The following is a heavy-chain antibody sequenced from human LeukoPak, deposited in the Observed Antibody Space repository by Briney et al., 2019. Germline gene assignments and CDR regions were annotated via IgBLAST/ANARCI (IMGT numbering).Heavy chain of an antibody. CDR3: AKGGHVDY. CDR1: GFTFSSYS. Sequence: GGSLRLSCAASGFTFSSYSLNWVRQAPGKGLEWLSYISSGSSTIYYADSVKGRFTISRDNAQNSLYLQLNSLRVEDTAVYYCAKGGHVDYCGQGSLVTVSS. V-gene: IGHV3-48*04. CDR2: ISSGSSTI. J-gene: IGHJ4*02.